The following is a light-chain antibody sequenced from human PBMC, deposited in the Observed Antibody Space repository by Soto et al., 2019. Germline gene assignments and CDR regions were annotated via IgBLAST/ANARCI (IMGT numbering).Light chain of an antibody. J-gene: IGLJ3*02. CDR1: SSDIGGYTY. CDR3: SSYTSSSTWV. V-gene: IGLV2-14*01. Sequence: QSALTQPASVSGSPGQSITISCTGTSSDIGGYTYVSWYQQHPGKAPKLRIYEVSNRPSGVSNRFSDSQSVNTASLTISGLQAEDEADYYCSSYTSSSTWVFGGGTKVTVL. CDR2: EVS.